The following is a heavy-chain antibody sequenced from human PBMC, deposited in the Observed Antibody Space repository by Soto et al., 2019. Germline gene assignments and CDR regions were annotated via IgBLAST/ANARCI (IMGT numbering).Heavy chain of an antibody. CDR2: ISSSSSYI. D-gene: IGHD6-19*01. Sequence: PGGSLRLSRGAPVFTFSSSRLEWMRQGAVKVLEWVSSISSSSSYIYYADSVKGRFTISRDNAKNSLYLQMNSLRAEDTAVYYCARDRFRIAVAGSDLDYWGQGTLVTVSS. CDR3: ARDRFRIAVAGSDLDY. V-gene: IGHV3-21*01. CDR1: VFTFSSSR. J-gene: IGHJ4*02.